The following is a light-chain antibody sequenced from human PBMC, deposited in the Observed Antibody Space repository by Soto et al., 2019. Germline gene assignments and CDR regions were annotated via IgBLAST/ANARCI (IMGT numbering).Light chain of an antibody. J-gene: IGLJ1*01. CDR1: SSDVGGYDY. CDR2: DVS. CDR3: SPYTSNTRGV. Sequence: QSVLTQPASVSGSPGQSITISCTGTSSDVGGYDYVSWYQHHPGKAPKLMIYDVSNRPSGVSYRFSGSKSGSTASLTISGLQAADEADYYCSPYTSNTRGVFGTGTKVTVL. V-gene: IGLV2-14*01.